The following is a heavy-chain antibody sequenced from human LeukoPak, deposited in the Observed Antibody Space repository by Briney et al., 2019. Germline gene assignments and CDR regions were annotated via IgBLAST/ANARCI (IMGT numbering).Heavy chain of an antibody. CDR1: GFTFSAHG. D-gene: IGHD5-24*01. CDR3: ASPEGIEMATIIAWLVD. J-gene: IGHJ4*02. Sequence: GGSLRLSCAASGFTFSAHGMNWVRQSPGRGLEWVSGIGGSGGFITYYADSVKGRFTVSRDNSKDTMYLQMNSLRAEDTAVYYCASPEGIEMATIIAWLVDWGQGTLVTVSS. CDR2: IGGSGGFIT. V-gene: IGHV3-23*01.